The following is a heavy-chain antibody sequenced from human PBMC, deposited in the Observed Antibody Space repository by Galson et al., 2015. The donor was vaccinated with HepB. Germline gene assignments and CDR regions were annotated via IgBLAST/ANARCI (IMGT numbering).Heavy chain of an antibody. CDR2: INPSGGST. J-gene: IGHJ3*02. Sequence: SVKVSCKASGYTFTSCYMHWVRQAPGQGLEWMGIINPSGGSTSSAQKFQGRVTMTRDTSTSTVYMELSSLRSEDTAVYYCARMGGGLLWFRELFLPPGGSGKLGAFDIWGQGTMVTVSS. CDR3: ARMGGGLLWFRELFLPPGGSGKLGAFDI. D-gene: IGHD3-10*01. CDR1: GYTFTSCY. V-gene: IGHV1-46*03.